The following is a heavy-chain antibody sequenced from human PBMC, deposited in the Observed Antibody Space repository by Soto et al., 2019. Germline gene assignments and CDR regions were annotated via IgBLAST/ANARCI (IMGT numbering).Heavy chain of an antibody. CDR3: ARGLFSEDYYSGGWYYFCS. D-gene: IGHD3-10*01. CDR2: INHSGSA. V-gene: IGHV4-34*01. CDR1: GGSFSGYS. Sequence: QVQLQQWGAGLLKPSETLSLTCAVYGGSFSGYSWTWIRQPPGKGLEWIGQINHSGSANYNPSLKSPLTISVGTSANHFSLDLSSMIAADPAVYYCARGLFSEDYYSGGWYYFCSWGQGTLVTVSS. J-gene: IGHJ4*02.